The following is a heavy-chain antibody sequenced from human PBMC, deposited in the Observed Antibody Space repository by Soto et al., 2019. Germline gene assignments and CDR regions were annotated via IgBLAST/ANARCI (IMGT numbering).Heavy chain of an antibody. D-gene: IGHD3-22*01. V-gene: IGHV4-39*01. J-gene: IGHJ6*04. CDR2: IYYTGST. CDR3: ARRVDFGNGYYTAPLDV. CDR1: GDSISSGSYY. Sequence: QLQLRESGPGLVKPSETLSLTCIVSGDSISSGSYYWGWIRQPPGKGLEWIGSIYYTGSTNYNPSLNSRVNISADTSKNQFSLRLSSVTAADTAVYYCARRVDFGNGYYTAPLDVWGKGTTVTVSS.